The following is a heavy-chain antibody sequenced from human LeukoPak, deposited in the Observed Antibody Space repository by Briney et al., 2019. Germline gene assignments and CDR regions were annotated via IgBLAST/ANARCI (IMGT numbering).Heavy chain of an antibody. V-gene: IGHV1-18*01. Sequence: GASVKVSCKASGYTFTTYGISWVRQAPGQGLEWMGWISTYNGDTNYAQKLQGRVTMTADTSTSTTYMELRSLRSDDTAVYYCARVCSGGSCLDFWGRGTLVTVSS. D-gene: IGHD2-15*01. J-gene: IGHJ4*02. CDR3: ARVCSGGSCLDF. CDR2: ISTYNGDT. CDR1: GYTFTTYG.